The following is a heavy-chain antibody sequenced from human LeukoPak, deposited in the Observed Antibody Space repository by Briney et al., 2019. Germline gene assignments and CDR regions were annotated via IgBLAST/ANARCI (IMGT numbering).Heavy chain of an antibody. D-gene: IGHD2-8*01. CDR1: GFTFSSYG. CDR3: AKDRCSNGIGCYYYYMDV. CDR2: IQYDGSNE. Sequence: GGSLRLSCAASGFTFSSYGMHWVRQAPGKGLEWVAYIQYDGSNEQYADSVKGRFSMSRDSSKNILYLQMNSLRAEDTAVYYCAKDRCSNGIGCYYYYMDVWGKGTTVTISS. V-gene: IGHV3-30*02. J-gene: IGHJ6*03.